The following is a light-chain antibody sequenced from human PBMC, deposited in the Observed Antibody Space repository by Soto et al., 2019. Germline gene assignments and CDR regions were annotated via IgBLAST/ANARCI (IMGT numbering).Light chain of an antibody. V-gene: IGKV1-39*01. CDR2: AAS. J-gene: IGKJ4*01. CDR1: QSITDH. Sequence: DIQMTQSPSSLSASVGDRVTITCRASQSITDHLNWYQQRPGKAPELLIYAASSLQGGVPSRFSGSGSGTDFTLTISGLQFADLATYFCQQSYFPPLTFGGGTKVEIK. CDR3: QQSYFPPLT.